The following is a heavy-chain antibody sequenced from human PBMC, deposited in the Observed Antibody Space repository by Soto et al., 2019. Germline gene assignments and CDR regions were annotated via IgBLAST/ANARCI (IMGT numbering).Heavy chain of an antibody. Sequence: GGSLRLSCAASGFTFSSYAMSWVRQAPGKGLEWVSAISGSGGSTYYADSVKGRFTISRDNSKNTLYLQMNSLRAEDTAVYYCAKGLIWPTPPTYYFDYWGQGTLVTVSS. CDR1: GFTFSSYA. CDR2: ISGSGGST. CDR3: AKGLIWPTPPTYYFDY. V-gene: IGHV3-23*01. J-gene: IGHJ4*02.